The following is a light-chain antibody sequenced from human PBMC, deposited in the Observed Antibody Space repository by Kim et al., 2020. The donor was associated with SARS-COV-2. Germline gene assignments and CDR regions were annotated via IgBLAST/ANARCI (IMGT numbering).Light chain of an antibody. CDR2: RNN. CDR1: SSNIGSYS. Sequence: QPVLTQPPSTSGTPGQRVTISCSGSSSNIGSYSVHWYQQVPGTAPKVLIYRNNQRPSGVPDRFSGSRSGTTASLAISGLRSEDEGNYYCAAWDDSLSGAVFGGGTQLTVL. J-gene: IGLJ3*02. CDR3: AAWDDSLSGAV. V-gene: IGLV1-47*01.